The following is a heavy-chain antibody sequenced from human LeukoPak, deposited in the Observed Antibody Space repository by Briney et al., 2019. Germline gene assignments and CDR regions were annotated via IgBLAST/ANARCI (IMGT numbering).Heavy chain of an antibody. D-gene: IGHD5-18*01. V-gene: IGHV4-59*11. CDR1: GGSISSHY. Sequence: SETLSLTCTVPGGSISSHYWSWIRQPPGKGLEWIGYMYDSVRTKDNPSLKSRVTLSADTSKNQFSLRLSSVTAADTAVYYCATIRRGNIYGYFDFWGQGILVTVSS. CDR3: ATIRRGNIYGYFDF. CDR2: MYDSVRT. J-gene: IGHJ4*02.